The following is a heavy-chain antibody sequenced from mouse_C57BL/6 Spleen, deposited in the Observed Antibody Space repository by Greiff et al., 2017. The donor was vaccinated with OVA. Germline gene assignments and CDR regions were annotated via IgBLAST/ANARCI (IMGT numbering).Heavy chain of an antibody. CDR2: IYPSDSET. J-gene: IGHJ4*01. D-gene: IGHD2-3*01. V-gene: IGHV1-61*01. Sequence: QVQLQQPGAELVRPGSSVKLSCKASGYTFTSYWMDWVKQRPGQGLEWIGNIYPSDSETHYNQKFKDKATLTVDKSSSTAYMQLSSLTSEDSAVYYCARGDGSYPYYYAMDYWGQGTSVTVSS. CDR3: ARGDGSYPYYYAMDY. CDR1: GYTFTSYW.